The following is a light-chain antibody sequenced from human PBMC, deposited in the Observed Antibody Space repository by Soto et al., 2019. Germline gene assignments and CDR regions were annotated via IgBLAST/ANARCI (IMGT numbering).Light chain of an antibody. J-gene: IGLJ1*01. Sequence: QSVLTQPPSVSGSPGQSVTISCTGTSSDVGSYNRVSWYQQPPGTAPKLMIFEVSYRPSGVPDRFSGSKSGNTASLTISGLQAEDEADYYCSSYTSSSTPYVFGTGTKLTVL. CDR3: SSYTSSSTPYV. CDR1: SSDVGSYNR. CDR2: EVS. V-gene: IGLV2-18*02.